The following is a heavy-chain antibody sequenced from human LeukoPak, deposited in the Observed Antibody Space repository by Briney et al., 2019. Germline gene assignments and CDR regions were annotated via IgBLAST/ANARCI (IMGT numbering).Heavy chain of an antibody. CDR3: AKEPTSYRSDWYFQH. J-gene: IGHJ1*01. Sequence: GRSLRLSCAASGFTFSNYGMHWVRQAPGKGLEWVAVVAHDGSTTFYADSVKGRFTISRDNSKNTLDLQMSSLRAEDTAVYYCAKEPTSYRSDWYFQHWGQGTLVTVSS. V-gene: IGHV3-30*18. CDR2: VAHDGSTT. D-gene: IGHD6-25*01. CDR1: GFTFSNYG.